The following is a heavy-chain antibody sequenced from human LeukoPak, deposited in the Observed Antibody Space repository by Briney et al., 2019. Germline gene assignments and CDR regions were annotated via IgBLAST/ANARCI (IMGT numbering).Heavy chain of an antibody. CDR2: TYYRSKWYN. CDR1: GDSVSSNSAA. D-gene: IGHD3-22*01. J-gene: IGHJ4*02. Sequence: SQTLSLTCAISGDSVSSNSAAWNWIRQSPSRGLEWLGRTYYRSKWYNDYAVSVKSRITINPDTSKNQFSLQLNSVTPEDTAVYYCAREEAYDSSGYRKPPFDYWGQGTLLTVSS. V-gene: IGHV6-1*01. CDR3: AREEAYDSSGYRKPPFDY.